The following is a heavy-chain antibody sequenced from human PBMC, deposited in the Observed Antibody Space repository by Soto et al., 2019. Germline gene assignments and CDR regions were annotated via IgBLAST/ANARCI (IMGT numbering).Heavy chain of an antibody. V-gene: IGHV3-53*01. J-gene: IGHJ5*02. CDR1: GFTISGNY. Sequence: EVQLVESGGGLIQPGGSLRLSCAASGFTISGNYITWVRQAPGKGLEWVSVIFSGDNTFYSDSVKGRFTISRDSSKNTVYLHMNRLRGDDTAVYFCATGLTLPVRPSFDTWGQGTLLTVSS. D-gene: IGHD2-21*02. CDR2: IFSGDNT. CDR3: ATGLTLPVRPSFDT.